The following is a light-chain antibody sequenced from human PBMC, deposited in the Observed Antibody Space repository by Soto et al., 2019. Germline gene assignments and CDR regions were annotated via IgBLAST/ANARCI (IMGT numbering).Light chain of an antibody. Sequence: ELVLTQSPGTLSLSPGARATLSCRASQSVSSNYLAWYQQKPGQAPSLLIYGASSRATGIPDRFSGSGSGTDFTLTISSLEPEDFGMYFCQQYGNSSPLTFGQGTRVEIE. CDR3: QQYGNSSPLT. CDR2: GAS. CDR1: QSVSSNY. J-gene: IGKJ5*01. V-gene: IGKV3-20*01.